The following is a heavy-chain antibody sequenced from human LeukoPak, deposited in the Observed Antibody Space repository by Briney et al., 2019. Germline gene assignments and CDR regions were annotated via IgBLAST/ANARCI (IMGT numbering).Heavy chain of an antibody. J-gene: IGHJ2*01. CDR2: NDNRGSA. D-gene: IGHD3-22*01. CDR3: ARVTRRGDSSGFYSDYWYFDV. CDR1: GGSISGYY. V-gene: IGHV4-59*01. Sequence: SETLSLTCTVSGGSISGYYWSWIRQPPGQGLGRIGYNDNRGSANYNPSLKNRVSISVDPSKKQFSLTVTSVTAADTAIYYCARVTRRGDSSGFYSDYWYFDVWGRGALVTVSS.